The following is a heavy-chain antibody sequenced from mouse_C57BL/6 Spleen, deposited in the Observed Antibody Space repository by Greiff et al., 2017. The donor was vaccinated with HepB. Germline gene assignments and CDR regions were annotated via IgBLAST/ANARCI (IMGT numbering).Heavy chain of an antibody. CDR2: IYPGDGDT. CDR1: GYAFSSSW. J-gene: IGHJ3*01. Sequence: VQLHQSGPELVKPGASVKISCKASGYAFSSSWMNWVKQRPGKGLEWIGRIYPGDGDTNYNGKFKGKATLTADKSSSTAYMQLSSLTSEDSAVYFCARALYGSSPWFAYWGQGTLVTVSA. V-gene: IGHV1-82*01. D-gene: IGHD1-1*01. CDR3: ARALYGSSPWFAY.